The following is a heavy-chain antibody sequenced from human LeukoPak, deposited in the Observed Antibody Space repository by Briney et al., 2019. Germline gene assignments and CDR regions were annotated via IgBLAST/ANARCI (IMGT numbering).Heavy chain of an antibody. Sequence: GGSLRLSCAASGFTFSDAWMTWVRQAPGKGLAWVGRIKSRIDGGTTDFVAPVRGRFTISRDDSKNTLYLQMDSLKTEDTAVYYCAKDLPYTSGWALKYWGQGTLVTVSS. CDR1: GFTFSDAW. D-gene: IGHD6-19*01. CDR3: AKDLPYTSGWALKY. J-gene: IGHJ4*02. CDR2: IKSRIDGGTT. V-gene: IGHV3-15*01.